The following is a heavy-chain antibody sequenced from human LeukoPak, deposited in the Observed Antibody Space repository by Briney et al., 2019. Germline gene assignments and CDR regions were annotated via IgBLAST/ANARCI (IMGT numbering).Heavy chain of an antibody. CDR2: INYSGST. D-gene: IGHD4-17*01. CDR1: GGSISGYY. Sequence: SETLSLTCTVSGGSISGYYWSWIRQPPGKGLEWIGFINYSGSTNSSPSLKSRVTISVDTSKNQFSLKLSSVTAADTAVYYCAKDGDYIDYWGQGTLVTVSS. V-gene: IGHV4-59*12. J-gene: IGHJ4*02. CDR3: AKDGDYIDY.